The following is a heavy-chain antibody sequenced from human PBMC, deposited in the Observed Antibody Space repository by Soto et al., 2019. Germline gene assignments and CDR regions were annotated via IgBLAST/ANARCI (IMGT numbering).Heavy chain of an antibody. Sequence: PGESLKISCKGSGYSFTSYWISWVRQMPGKGLEWMGRIDPSDSYTNSSASFQGHVTISADKSISTAYLQWSSLKASDTAMYYCAITGIRRLERRPHDAFDMWGKGTMVTVSS. CDR1: GYSFTSYW. V-gene: IGHV5-10-1*01. CDR2: IDPSDSYT. D-gene: IGHD1-1*01. CDR3: AITGIRRLERRPHDAFDM. J-gene: IGHJ3*02.